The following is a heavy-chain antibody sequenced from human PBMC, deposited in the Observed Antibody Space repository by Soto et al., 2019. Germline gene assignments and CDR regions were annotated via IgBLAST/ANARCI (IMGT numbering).Heavy chain of an antibody. Sequence: SLTCAVYGASLSDNYCNWLRQPPGKGLEWIGEINHSGNTNYNPSLRSRVTISIDTSKNQLSLNLRSVTAADTAVYYCARHGGLLWFGELSEWFDPWGKGTLVTVSS. CDR2: INHSGNT. D-gene: IGHD3-10*01. J-gene: IGHJ5*02. CDR3: ARHGGLLWFGELSEWFDP. CDR1: GASLSDNY. V-gene: IGHV4-34*01.